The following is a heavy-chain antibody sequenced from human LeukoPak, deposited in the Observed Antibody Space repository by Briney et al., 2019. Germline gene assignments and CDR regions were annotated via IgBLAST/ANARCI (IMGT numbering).Heavy chain of an antibody. CDR2: INAGNGNT. Sequence: ASVKVSCKASGYTFTSYAMHWVRQAPGQRLEWMGWINAGNGNTKYSQKFQDRVTITRDTSASTAYMELSSLRSEDTAVYYCARDSHYYESSGYNQGDFDYWGQGTLVTVS. CDR3: ARDSHYYESSGYNQGDFDY. J-gene: IGHJ4*02. CDR1: GYTFTSYA. V-gene: IGHV1-3*01. D-gene: IGHD3-22*01.